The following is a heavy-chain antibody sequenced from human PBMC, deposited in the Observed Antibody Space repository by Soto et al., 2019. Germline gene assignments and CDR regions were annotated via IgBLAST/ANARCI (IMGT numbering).Heavy chain of an antibody. D-gene: IGHD2-21*02. CDR3: ARSIVVVTAIDY. CDR2: INAGNGNT. Sequence: QVQLVQSGAEEKKPGASVKGSCKASGYTFTSYAMHWVRQAPGQRLEWMGWINAGNGNTKYSQKFQGRVTITRDTSASAADMELSSLRSEDTAVYYCARSIVVVTAIDYWGQGTLVTGSS. CDR1: GYTFTSYA. V-gene: IGHV1-3*05. J-gene: IGHJ4*02.